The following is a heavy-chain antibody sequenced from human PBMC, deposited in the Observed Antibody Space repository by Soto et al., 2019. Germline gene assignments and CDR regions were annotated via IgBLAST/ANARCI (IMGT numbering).Heavy chain of an antibody. CDR1: GGSISSSSYY. D-gene: IGHD6-13*01. CDR3: ARREGGELAAAGLFDY. Sequence: LSLTCTVSGGSISSSSYYWGWIRQPPGKGLEWIGSIYYSGSTYYNPSLKSRVTISVDTSKNQFSLKLSSVTAADTAVYYCARREGGELAAAGLFDYWGQGTLVTVSS. V-gene: IGHV4-39*01. CDR2: IYYSGST. J-gene: IGHJ4*02.